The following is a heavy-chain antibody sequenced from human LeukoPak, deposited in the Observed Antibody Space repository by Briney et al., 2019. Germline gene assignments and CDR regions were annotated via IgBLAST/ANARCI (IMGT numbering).Heavy chain of an antibody. D-gene: IGHD3-22*01. CDR2: ISCDGTNK. CDR3: ARSSDSSGYYWPGAFDI. V-gene: IGHV3-30*04. Sequence: GGSLRLSCAASVFTFISYSMHWVRHAPCKGLEWLVLISCDGTNKYYADSVKGRFTISRVNSKNTLYLQMNSLGTEDTAVYYCARSSDSSGYYWPGAFDIWGQGTMGTVSS. CDR1: VFTFISYS. J-gene: IGHJ3*02.